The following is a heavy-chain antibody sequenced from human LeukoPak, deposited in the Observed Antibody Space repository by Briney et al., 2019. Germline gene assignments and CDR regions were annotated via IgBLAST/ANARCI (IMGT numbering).Heavy chain of an antibody. CDR3: ARDIRHIYYYYVDV. Sequence: SETLSLTCTVSGGSISNGSYYWSWIRQPAGKGLEWIGRTYTSGSTNYNPSLKSRVTISVDTSKNQFSLKLSSVTAADTAVYYCARDIRHIYYYYVDVWGKGTTVTVSS. J-gene: IGHJ6*03. CDR1: GGSISNGSYY. V-gene: IGHV4-61*02. D-gene: IGHD2-21*01. CDR2: TYTSGST.